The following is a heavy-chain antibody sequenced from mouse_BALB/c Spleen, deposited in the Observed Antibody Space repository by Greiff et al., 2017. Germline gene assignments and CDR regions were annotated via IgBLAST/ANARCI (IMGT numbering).Heavy chain of an antibody. CDR2: SRNKANDYTT. CDR3: ASDADYYSSRFAY. J-gene: IGHJ3*01. V-gene: IGHV7-1*02. CDR1: GFTFSDFY. D-gene: IGHD1-1*01. Sequence: EVKLVDSGGGLVQPGGSLRLSCATSGFTFSDFYMEWVRQPPGKRLEWIAASRNKANDYTTEYSASVKGRFIVSRDTSQSILYLQMNALRAEDTAMYYGASDADYYSSRFAYWGQGTLVTVSA.